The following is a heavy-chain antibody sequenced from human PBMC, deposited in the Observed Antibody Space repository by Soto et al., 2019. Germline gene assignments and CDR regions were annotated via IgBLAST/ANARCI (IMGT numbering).Heavy chain of an antibody. J-gene: IGHJ4*02. V-gene: IGHV3-23*01. D-gene: IGHD1-26*01. CDR3: AKLGGSYPTYFFDY. CDR2: ISGSGGST. CDR1: GFTFNGYV. Sequence: PGGSLRLSCTASGFTFNGYVMSWVRQAPGKGLEWVSAISGSGGSTYYADSVKGRFAISRDNSKNTLFLQMHSLRAEDTAVYYCAKLGGSYPTYFFDYWCQGALVTVST.